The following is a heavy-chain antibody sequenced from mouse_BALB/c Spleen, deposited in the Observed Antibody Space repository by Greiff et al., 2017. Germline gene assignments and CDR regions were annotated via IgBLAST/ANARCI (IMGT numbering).Heavy chain of an antibody. CDR3: ARGGIYDGYHVAMDY. D-gene: IGHD2-3*01. CDR2: INPSSGYT. J-gene: IGHJ4*01. CDR1: GYTFTSYT. Sequence: VQLVESGAELARPGASVKMSCKASGYTFTSYTMHWVKQRPGQGLEWIGYINPSSGYTNYNQKFKDKATLTADKSSSTAYMQLSSLTSEDSAVYYCARGGIYDGYHVAMDYWGQGTSVTVSA. V-gene: IGHV1-4*01.